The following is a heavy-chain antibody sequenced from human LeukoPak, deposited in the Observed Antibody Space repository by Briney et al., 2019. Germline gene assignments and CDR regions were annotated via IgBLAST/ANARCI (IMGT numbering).Heavy chain of an antibody. Sequence: GGSLRLSCAASGFTFSSYWMSWVRQAPGKGLEWVANIKQDGSEKYYVDSVKGRFTISRDNAKNSLYLQMNSLRAEDTAVYYCARLMYYDSSGYYYWGQGTLVTVSS. CDR3: ARLMYYDSSGYYY. J-gene: IGHJ4*02. V-gene: IGHV3-7*01. CDR2: IKQDGSEK. D-gene: IGHD3-22*01. CDR1: GFTFSSYW.